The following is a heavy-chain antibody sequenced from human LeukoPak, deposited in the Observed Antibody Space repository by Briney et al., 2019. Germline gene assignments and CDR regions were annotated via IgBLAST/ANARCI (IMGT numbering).Heavy chain of an antibody. CDR3: AKDRSSSSWFDGYAF. CDR1: GFIFTTCS. Sequence: GGSLRLSCTSAGFIFTTCSIRLVRQAPGKWLEWLSAITGSGGTTYYADYVKGRFTISRDNSKTTLFLQMNSLRAEDTAVYYCAKDRSSSSWFDGYAFCGQGTMVTVSS. V-gene: IGHV3-23*01. CDR2: ITGSGGTT. D-gene: IGHD6-13*01. J-gene: IGHJ3*01.